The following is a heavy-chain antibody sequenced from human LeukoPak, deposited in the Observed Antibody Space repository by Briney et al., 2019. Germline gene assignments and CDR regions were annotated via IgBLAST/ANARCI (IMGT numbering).Heavy chain of an antibody. Sequence: GGSLRLSCAASGFTFSSYWMSWVRQAPGKGLEWVANIKQDGSGKYYVDSVKGRFTISRDNAKNSLYLQMNSLRAEDTAVYYCARIGGSYSGRYYYYMDVWGKGTTVTMSS. CDR3: ARIGGSYSGRYYYYMDV. J-gene: IGHJ6*03. D-gene: IGHD1-26*01. V-gene: IGHV3-7*01. CDR1: GFTFSSYW. CDR2: IKQDGSGK.